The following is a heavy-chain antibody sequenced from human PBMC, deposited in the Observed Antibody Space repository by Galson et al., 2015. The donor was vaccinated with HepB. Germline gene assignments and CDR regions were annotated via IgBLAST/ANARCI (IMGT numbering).Heavy chain of an antibody. J-gene: IGHJ4*02. CDR1: GFTFSGYG. CDR3: ARDEWLGTREPDY. V-gene: IGHV3-33*01. D-gene: IGHD1-14*01. Sequence: SLRLSCAASGFTFSGYGMHWVRQAPGKGLEWVAVIWYDGTNKYYGDSVKGRFTISRDNSKNTLYLQMNSLRAEDTAVYYCARDEWLGTREPDYWGQGTLVTVSS. CDR2: IWYDGTNK.